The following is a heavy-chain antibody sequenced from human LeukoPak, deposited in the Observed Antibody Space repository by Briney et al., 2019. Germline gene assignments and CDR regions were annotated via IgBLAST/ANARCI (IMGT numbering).Heavy chain of an antibody. CDR3: AREAKVGGALQY. Sequence: GGSLRLSCAASGFTFSDYWMHWVRHAPGKGLVWVSRINTDGSFTRYADSVQGRFTISRDTAKNTLFLQMNSLRAEDTAVYYCAREAKVGGALQYWGQGILVIVSS. CDR2: INTDGSFT. D-gene: IGHD1-26*01. CDR1: GFTFSDYW. V-gene: IGHV3-74*01. J-gene: IGHJ4*02.